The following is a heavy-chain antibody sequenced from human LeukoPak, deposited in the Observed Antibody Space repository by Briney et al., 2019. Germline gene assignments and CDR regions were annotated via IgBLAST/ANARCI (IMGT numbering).Heavy chain of an antibody. CDR1: GYSVIASY. Sequence: GASGKVSCKASGYSVIASYIHWLRQAPGQGLEWMGRINPKSGGTDYAQKFQGRVTMTTDTSISTAYIDLNRLTSDDTATYYCAKAGAEGYNLFSFWGQGTPVTVSS. CDR3: AKAGAEGYNLFSF. J-gene: IGHJ4*02. D-gene: IGHD5-24*01. CDR2: INPKSGGT. V-gene: IGHV1-2*02.